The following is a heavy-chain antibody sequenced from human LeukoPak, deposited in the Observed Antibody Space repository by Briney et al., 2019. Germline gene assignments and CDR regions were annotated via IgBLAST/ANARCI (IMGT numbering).Heavy chain of an antibody. D-gene: IGHD5-18*01. CDR1: GGSISSGGYY. CDR2: IYYSGST. V-gene: IGHV4-31*03. J-gene: IGHJ4*02. CDR3: ARSKRGYSSGYFDY. Sequence: SSETLSLTCTVSGGSISSGGYYWSWIRQHPGKGLEWIGYIYYSGSTYYNPSLKSRVTISVDTSKNQFSLKLSSVTAADTAVYYCARSKRGYSSGYFDYWGQGTLVTVSS.